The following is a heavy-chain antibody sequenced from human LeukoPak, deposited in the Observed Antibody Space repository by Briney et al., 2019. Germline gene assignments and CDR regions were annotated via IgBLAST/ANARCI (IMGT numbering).Heavy chain of an antibody. CDR2: ISYDGSNK. J-gene: IGHJ3*02. CDR3: AKLVDIEDAFDI. D-gene: IGHD5-12*01. CDR1: GFTFSSYG. V-gene: IGHV3-30*18. Sequence: GGSLRLSCAASGFTFSSYGMHWVRQAPGKGLEWVAVISYDGSNKYYADSVKGRFTISRDNSKNTLYLQMNSLRAEDTAVYYCAKLVDIEDAFDIWGQGTMVTVSS.